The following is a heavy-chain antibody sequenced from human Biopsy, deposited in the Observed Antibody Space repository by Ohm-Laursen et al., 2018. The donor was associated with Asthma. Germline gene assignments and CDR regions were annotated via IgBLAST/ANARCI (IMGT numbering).Heavy chain of an antibody. J-gene: IGHJ3*02. D-gene: IGHD1-26*01. CDR1: GFNFDDYG. CDR2: ISWNSVSI. CDR3: AKNSRRGSHDPFDI. Sequence: SLSLSCAASGFNFDDYGMNWVRQGPGKGLEWGAGISWNSVSIAYADSVRGRFTISRDNAKTSLYLQMNSLRDGDTAVYFCAKNSRRGSHDPFDIWGQGTMVTVSS. V-gene: IGHV3-9*01.